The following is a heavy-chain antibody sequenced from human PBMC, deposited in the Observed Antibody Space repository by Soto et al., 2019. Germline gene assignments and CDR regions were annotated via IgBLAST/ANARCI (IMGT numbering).Heavy chain of an antibody. V-gene: IGHV1-18*01. CDR3: ARDLRFATYGSGSYPRVNWFDP. Sequence: GXSVKVSCKASGYTFTSYGISWVRQAPVQGLEWMGWISAYNGNTNYAQKLQGRVTMTTDTSTSTAYMELRSLRSDDTAVYYCARDLRFATYGSGSYPRVNWFDPWGQGTLVTVSS. D-gene: IGHD3-10*01. CDR2: ISAYNGNT. CDR1: GYTFTSYG. J-gene: IGHJ5*02.